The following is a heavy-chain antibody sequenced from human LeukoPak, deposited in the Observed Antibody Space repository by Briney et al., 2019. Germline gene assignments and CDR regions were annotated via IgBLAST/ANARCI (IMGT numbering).Heavy chain of an antibody. CDR3: ACLTTADAFDI. CDR2: IYDSGST. V-gene: IGHV4-61*01. D-gene: IGHD3-22*01. J-gene: IGHJ3*02. Sequence: RPSETLSLTCTVSGGSISSGSYYWSWIRQPPGKGLEWIGYIYDSGSTNYNPSLKSRVTISVDTSKNQFSLKLSSVTAADTAVYYCACLTTADAFDIWGQGTMVTVSS. CDR1: GGSISSGSYY.